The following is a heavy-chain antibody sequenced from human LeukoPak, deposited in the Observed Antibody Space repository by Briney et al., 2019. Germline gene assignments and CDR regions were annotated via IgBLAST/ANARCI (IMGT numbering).Heavy chain of an antibody. CDR3: ARNRAYYDILTGYRGPNWFDP. CDR2: INHSGST. Sequence: PSETLSLTCAVYSGSFSGYYWSWIRQPPGKGLEWIGEINHSGSTNYNPSLKSRVTISVDTSKNQFSLKLSSVTAADTAVYYCARNRAYYDILTGYRGPNWFDPWGQGTLVTVSS. D-gene: IGHD3-9*01. J-gene: IGHJ5*02. CDR1: SGSFSGYY. V-gene: IGHV4-34*01.